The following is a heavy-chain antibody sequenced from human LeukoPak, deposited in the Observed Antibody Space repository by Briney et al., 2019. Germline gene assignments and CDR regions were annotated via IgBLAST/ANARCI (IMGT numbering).Heavy chain of an antibody. CDR1: GFTVSSNY. V-gene: IGHV3-66*01. J-gene: IGHJ4*02. CDR3: ARAPYDFWSGYYDY. D-gene: IGHD3-3*01. Sequence: GGSLRLSCAASGFTVSSNYMSWVRQAPGKGLEWVSVIYSGGSTYYADSVKGRFTISRDNSKNTLYLQMNSLRAEDTAVYYCARAPYDFWSGYYDYWAQGTLVTVSS. CDR2: IYSGGST.